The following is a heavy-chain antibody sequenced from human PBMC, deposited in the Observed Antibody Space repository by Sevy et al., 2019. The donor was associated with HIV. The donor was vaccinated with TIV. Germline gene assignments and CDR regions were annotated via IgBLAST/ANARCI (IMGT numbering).Heavy chain of an antibody. CDR2: ISGSGGST. J-gene: IGHJ1*01. CDR1: GFILSGYG. CDR3: AKDRITAARFQH. V-gene: IGHV3-23*01. D-gene: IGHD6-13*01. Sequence: GGSLRLSCAASGFILSGYGMSWVRQAPGQGLEWVSAISGSGGSTYYADSVKGRFTISRDNFRNTLYLQMNSLRAEDTAVYYCAKDRITAARFQHWGQGPLVTVSS.